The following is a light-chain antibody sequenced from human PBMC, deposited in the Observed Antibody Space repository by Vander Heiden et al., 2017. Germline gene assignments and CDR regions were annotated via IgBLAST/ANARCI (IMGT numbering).Light chain of an antibody. CDR3: QKYNSAPYT. V-gene: IGKV1-27*01. Sequence: DIQMTQSPSSLSASVGDRVTITCRASQGIRSYLAWYQQKPGKVPKLLIYASATLQSGVPSRFSGSGSGTDFTLTISRLQPEDVATYYCQKYNSAPYTFGQGTKLEIK. CDR1: QGIRSY. CDR2: ASA. J-gene: IGKJ2*01.